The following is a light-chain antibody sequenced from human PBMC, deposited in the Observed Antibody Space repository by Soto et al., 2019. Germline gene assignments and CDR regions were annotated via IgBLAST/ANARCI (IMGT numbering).Light chain of an antibody. Sequence: QSALTQPASVSGSPGQSITISCTGASIDVGGNNYVSWYQQYPGKAPKLMVCDVSNRPSGVSNRFSGSKSGNTASLTISGLQAEDEADYYCSSFTGTSYVFGNGTKVTVL. J-gene: IGLJ1*01. CDR1: SIDVGGNNY. CDR2: DVS. CDR3: SSFTGTSYV. V-gene: IGLV2-14*01.